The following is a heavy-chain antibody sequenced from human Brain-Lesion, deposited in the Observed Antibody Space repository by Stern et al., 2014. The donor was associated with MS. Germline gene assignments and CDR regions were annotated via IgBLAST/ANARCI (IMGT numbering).Heavy chain of an antibody. J-gene: IGHJ4*02. CDR2: FDPEDGET. D-gene: IGHD1-26*01. V-gene: IGHV1-24*01. CDR1: GYTLTDLY. Sequence: QVQLVQSGAEVKKPGASVKVSCKVSGYTLTDLYMHWVRQAPRQGLEWMGGFDPEDGETIYAQKFQGRVTMTEDTSTDTAYMELSSLRSEDTAVYYCATLSPGAGGNYYRHFDYWGQGTLVTVSS. CDR3: ATLSPGAGGNYYRHFDY.